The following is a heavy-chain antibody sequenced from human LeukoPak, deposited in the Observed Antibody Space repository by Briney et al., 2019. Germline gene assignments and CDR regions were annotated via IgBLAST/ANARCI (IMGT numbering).Heavy chain of an antibody. Sequence: GGSLRLSCAASGFIFSSYTMNWVRQAPGKGLEWVSCISSSSSSIYYAGSVQGRFTISRDNAKNSLYSQMNSLRAEDTAVYYCAREGSDGFEIWGQGTMVTVSS. CDR1: GFIFSSYT. V-gene: IGHV3-21*01. J-gene: IGHJ3*02. CDR3: AREGSDGFEI. CDR2: ISSSSSSI.